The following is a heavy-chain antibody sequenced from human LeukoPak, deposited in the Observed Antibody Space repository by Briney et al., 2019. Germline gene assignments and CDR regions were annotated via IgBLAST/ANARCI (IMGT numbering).Heavy chain of an antibody. CDR1: GFTVRSTY. J-gene: IGHJ4*02. CDR3: ATGRWLRLFDY. CDR2: IYAGGST. D-gene: IGHD5-24*01. Sequence: GGSLRLSCAASGFTVRSTYMSWVRQAPGKGLEGVAMIYAGGSTYYADSVRGRLTISRDTSKNILFLQMNSLRAEDTAVYFCATGRWLRLFDYWGQGTLVTVSS. V-gene: IGHV3-66*01.